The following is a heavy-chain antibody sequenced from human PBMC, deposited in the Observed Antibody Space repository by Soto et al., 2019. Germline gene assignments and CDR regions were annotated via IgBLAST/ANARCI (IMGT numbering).Heavy chain of an antibody. CDR1: GGSISSYY. CDR2: IYTSGST. J-gene: IGHJ6*02. V-gene: IGHV4-4*07. D-gene: IGHD3-22*01. Sequence: PSETLSLTCTVSGGSISSYYWSWIRQPAGKGLEWIGRIYTSGSTNYNPSLKSRVTMSVDTSKNQFSLKLSSVTAADTAVYYCARDSTRDREVVIGAGMYVWGQGTNVTVSS. CDR3: ARDSTRDREVVIGAGMYV.